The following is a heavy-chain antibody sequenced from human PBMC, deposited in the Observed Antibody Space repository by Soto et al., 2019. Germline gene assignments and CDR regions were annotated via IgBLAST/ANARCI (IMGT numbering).Heavy chain of an antibody. J-gene: IGHJ6*02. CDR3: VRDLAYCTSTRCDGYGVDV. V-gene: IGHV3-74*01. CDR1: GFIFSNYW. Sequence: EVQLVESGGGLVQPGGSLRLSCAASGFIFSNYWMHWVRRAPGKGLVWVSRINSDGSSTSYADSVKGRFTISRDNAKNRLYLQMNSLRAEDTAVYYCVRDLAYCTSTRCDGYGVDVWGQGTTVTVSS. CDR2: INSDGSST. D-gene: IGHD2-2*01.